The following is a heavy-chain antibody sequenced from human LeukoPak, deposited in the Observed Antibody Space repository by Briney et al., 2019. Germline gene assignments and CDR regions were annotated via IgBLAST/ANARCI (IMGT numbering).Heavy chain of an antibody. CDR1: GFNVRSSY. CDR2: IYSGGST. J-gene: IGHJ4*02. CDR3: ASGGDAEGADFDY. V-gene: IGHV3-66*01. D-gene: IGHD2-21*01. Sequence: AGSLRLSCAASGFNVRSSYMSWLRQAQGKGLEWVSIIYSGGSTYHADSVNGRFTISRDSSENTLYLQMNSLSAEDPAVYSCASGGDAEGADFDYWGQGTLVTVSS.